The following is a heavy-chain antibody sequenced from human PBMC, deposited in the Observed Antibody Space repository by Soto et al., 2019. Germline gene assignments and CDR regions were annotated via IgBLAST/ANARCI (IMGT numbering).Heavy chain of an antibody. D-gene: IGHD5-18*01. Sequence: ASVKVSCAASGFTFSTYWMHWIRQVPGKGLEWVSRINSDASHTYYADSVKGRFTISRDNAKNTLHLEMNSLRAEDTAVYYCARENSVQAWLHHFDHWGLGTLVTVSS. V-gene: IGHV3-74*01. CDR1: GFTFSTYW. J-gene: IGHJ4*02. CDR2: INSDASHT. CDR3: ARENSVQAWLHHFDH.